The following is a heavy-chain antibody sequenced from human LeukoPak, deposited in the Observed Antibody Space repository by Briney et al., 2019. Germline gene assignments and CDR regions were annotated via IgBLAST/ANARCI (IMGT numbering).Heavy chain of an antibody. CDR2: INPSGGST. CDR1: GYTFNNHY. D-gene: IGHD6-19*01. J-gene: IGHJ4*02. V-gene: IGHV1-46*02. Sequence: ASVKVSCKASGYTFNNHYMYWVRQAPGQGLEWMGVINPSGGSTSYAQKFQGRVTMTRDTSTRTVYMEVNSLRSEDTAVYYCARQGTYSSAIGMGYWGQGTLVTVST. CDR3: ARQGTYSSAIGMGY.